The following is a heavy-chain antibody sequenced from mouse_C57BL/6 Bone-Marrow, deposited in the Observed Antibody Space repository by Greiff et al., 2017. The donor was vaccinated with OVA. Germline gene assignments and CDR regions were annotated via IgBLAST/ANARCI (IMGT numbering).Heavy chain of an antibody. CDR1: GYTFTSYW. V-gene: IGHV1-64*01. CDR3: AKEGYDYDYVYFDY. CDR2: IHPNSGST. D-gene: IGHD2-4*01. Sequence: QVQLQQPGAELVKPGASVKLSCKASGYTFTSYWMHWVKQRPGQGLEWIGMIHPNSGSTNYNEKFKSKATLTVDKSSSTAYMQLSSLTSEDSAVYYCAKEGYDYDYVYFDYWGQGTTLTVSS. J-gene: IGHJ2*01.